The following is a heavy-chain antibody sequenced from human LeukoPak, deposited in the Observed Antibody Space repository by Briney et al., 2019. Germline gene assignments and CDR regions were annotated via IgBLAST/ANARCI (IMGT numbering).Heavy chain of an antibody. J-gene: IGHJ4*02. D-gene: IGHD1-26*01. CDR3: ARHLSGSAPLGYFDY. CDR1: GVSISSYY. Sequence: PLQTLSLTCTVSGVSISSYYWSWVRQPPRKGLEWVGDIYYSGSTNYNPSPKSRVTISVVTSNNQYSLKLMSVTAADTAVYYCARHLSGSAPLGYFDYWGQGTLVTVSS. CDR2: IYYSGST. V-gene: IGHV4-59*08.